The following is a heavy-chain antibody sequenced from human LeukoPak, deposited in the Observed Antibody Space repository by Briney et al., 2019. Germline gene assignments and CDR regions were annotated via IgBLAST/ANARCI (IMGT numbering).Heavy chain of an antibody. CDR3: ARAFEYYYFDY. J-gene: IGHJ4*02. V-gene: IGHV4-39*01. CDR1: GGTISSSNYY. Sequence: SETLSLTCTVSGGTISSSNYYWGWIRQSPGKGLEWIGNILYRGRTYYKSSLKSRVTISVNTSKNQFSLKLSSVTAADTAVYYCARAFEYYYFDYWGQGTLVTVSS. D-gene: IGHD2/OR15-2a*01. CDR2: ILYRGRT.